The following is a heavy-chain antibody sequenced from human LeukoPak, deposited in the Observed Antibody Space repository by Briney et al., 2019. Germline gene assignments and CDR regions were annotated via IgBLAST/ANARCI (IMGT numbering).Heavy chain of an antibody. Sequence: SETLSLTCTVSGGSISSYYWSWIRQPPGKGLEWIGYIYYSGSTNYNPSLKSRVTISVDTFKNQFSLKLSSVTAADTAVYYCATARGVVVAATLNWFDPWGQGTLVTVSS. V-gene: IGHV4-59*08. CDR1: GGSISSYY. CDR3: ATARGVVVAATLNWFDP. CDR2: IYYSGST. J-gene: IGHJ5*02. D-gene: IGHD2-15*01.